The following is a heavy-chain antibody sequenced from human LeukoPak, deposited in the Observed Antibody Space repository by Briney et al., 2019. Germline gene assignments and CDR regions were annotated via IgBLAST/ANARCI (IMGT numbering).Heavy chain of an antibody. CDR2: ISNSGGTI. CDR3: ARDRTTVTRGAFAL. J-gene: IGHJ2*01. V-gene: IGHV3-11*04. D-gene: IGHD4-17*01. CDR1: GFTFSDYY. Sequence: GVSLRLSCAASGFTFSDYYMSWIRQAPGKGLEWVSYISNSGGTIYYSDSVKGRIIISRDNAKNSLYLQMNGLRAEDTAVYYCARDRTTVTRGAFALWGRGTLVTVS.